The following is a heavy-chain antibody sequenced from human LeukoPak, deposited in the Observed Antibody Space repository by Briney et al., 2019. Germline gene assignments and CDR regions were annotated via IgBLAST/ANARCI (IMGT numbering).Heavy chain of an antibody. J-gene: IGHJ4*02. Sequence: PGGSLRLSCAASGFTFSSYAMHWVRQAPGKGLEWVAVISYDGSNKYYADSVKGRFTISRDNSKNTLYLQMNSLRAEDMAVYYCASALRIYYYFDYWGQGTLVTVSS. V-gene: IGHV3-30*04. CDR2: ISYDGSNK. CDR1: GFTFSSYA. D-gene: IGHD1-26*01. CDR3: ASALRIYYYFDY.